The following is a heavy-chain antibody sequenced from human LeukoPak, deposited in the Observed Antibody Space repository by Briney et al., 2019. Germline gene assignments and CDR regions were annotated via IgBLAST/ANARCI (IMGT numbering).Heavy chain of an antibody. CDR3: ARHHPYYYGMDV. Sequence: SETLSLTCTVSGGSISSGGYYWSWIRQHPGKGLEWIGYIYYSGSTYYNPSLKSRVTISVDTSKNQFSLKLSSVTAADTAVYYCARHHPYYYGMDVWGQGTTVTVSS. J-gene: IGHJ6*02. V-gene: IGHV4-31*03. CDR2: IYYSGST. CDR1: GGSISSGGYY.